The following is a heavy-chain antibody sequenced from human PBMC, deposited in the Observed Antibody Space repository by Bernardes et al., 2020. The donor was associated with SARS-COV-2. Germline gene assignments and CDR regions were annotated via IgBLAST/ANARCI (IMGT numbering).Heavy chain of an antibody. J-gene: IGHJ6*02. CDR1: GYSFTGYY. CDR3: ARWYHYVSSGYPVVYGMDV. V-gene: IGHV1-2*02. D-gene: IGHD3-22*01. CDR2: INPDRGAT. Sequence: ASVKVSCKASGYSFTGYYMYWVRQAPGQGLEWMGWINPDRGATNYPQKFQGRVTMTRDTSISTVYMELSGLRSDDTAVYYCARWYHYVSSGYPVVYGMDVWGQGTTVTVSS.